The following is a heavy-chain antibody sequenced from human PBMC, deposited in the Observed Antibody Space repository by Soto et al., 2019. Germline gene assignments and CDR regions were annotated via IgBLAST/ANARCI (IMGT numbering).Heavy chain of an antibody. V-gene: IGHV4-34*01. CDR1: GGSFSGYY. CDR2: INHSGST. Sequence: SETLSLTCAVYGGSFSGYYWSWIRQPPGKGLEWIGEINHSGSTNYNPSLKSRVTISVDTSKNQFSLKLSSVTAADTAVYYCARGPHCSGGSCYSAPLAYWGQGTQVTVSS. D-gene: IGHD2-15*01. CDR3: ARGPHCSGGSCYSAPLAY. J-gene: IGHJ4*02.